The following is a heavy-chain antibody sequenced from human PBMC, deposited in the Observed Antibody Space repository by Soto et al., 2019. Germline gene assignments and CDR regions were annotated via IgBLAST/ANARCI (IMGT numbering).Heavy chain of an antibody. CDR3: ARQMSSSSFTMDV. CDR1: GYSFTSHM. CDR2: IDPTESYT. V-gene: IGHV5-10-1*01. D-gene: IGHD6-6*01. Sequence: ESLKISCKGSGYSFTSHMINWVRQMPGKGLEWMGRIDPTESYTNYSPSFQGHVTISGDKSISTAYLQWSSLKASDTAMYYCARQMSSSSFTMDVWGQGNTVTV. J-gene: IGHJ6*02.